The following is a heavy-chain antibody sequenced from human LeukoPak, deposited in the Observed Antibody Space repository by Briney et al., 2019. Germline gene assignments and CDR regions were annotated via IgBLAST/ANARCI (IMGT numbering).Heavy chain of an antibody. V-gene: IGHV3-66*01. Sequence: GGSLRLSCAASGFTVSTYYMTWVRQAPGTGLEWVSVIYSNGDTYYADSVKGRFTISRDNSKNTLYLQMNSLRAEDTAVYYCAKDVLGYYFDYWGQGTLVTVSS. CDR2: IYSNGDT. CDR3: AKDVLGYYFDY. CDR1: GFTVSTYY. J-gene: IGHJ4*02.